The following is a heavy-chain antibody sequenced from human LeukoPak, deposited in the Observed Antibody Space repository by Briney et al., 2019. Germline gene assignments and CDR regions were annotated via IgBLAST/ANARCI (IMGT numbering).Heavy chain of an antibody. V-gene: IGHV3-23*01. CDR2: IGRSGGRT. CDR3: ARALRDGDSADY. CDR1: GFTFSSYG. D-gene: IGHD5-24*01. J-gene: IGHJ4*02. Sequence: PGGTLRLSCAASGFTFSSYGMSWVRQAPGKGLEWVSTIGRSGGRTYYTDSVKGRFTISRDNSKNTLYLQMNSLRAEDTAVYYCARALRDGDSADYWGQGTLVTVSS.